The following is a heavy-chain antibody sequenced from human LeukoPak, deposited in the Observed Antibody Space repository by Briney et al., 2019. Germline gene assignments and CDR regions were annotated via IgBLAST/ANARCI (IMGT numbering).Heavy chain of an antibody. CDR1: GGSISSSSYY. D-gene: IGHD3-10*01. V-gene: IGHV4-39*07. Sequence: PSETLSLTCTVSGGSISSSSYYWGWIRQPPGKGLEWIGSIYYSGSTYYNPSLKSRVTMSVDTSKNQFSLKLSSVTAADTAVYYCARLFYYGSGSYFYDYYGMDVWGQGTTVTVSS. CDR2: IYYSGST. CDR3: ARLFYYGSGSYFYDYYGMDV. J-gene: IGHJ6*02.